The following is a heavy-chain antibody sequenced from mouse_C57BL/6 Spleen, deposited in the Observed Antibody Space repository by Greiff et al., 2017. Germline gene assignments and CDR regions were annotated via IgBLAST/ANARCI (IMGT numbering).Heavy chain of an antibody. CDR1: GFTFSSYG. V-gene: IGHV5-6*01. J-gene: IGHJ4*01. CDR2: ISSGGSYT. D-gene: IGHD2-5*01. CDR3: ARQGYYSNYGNAMDY. Sequence: EVQVVESGGDLVKPGGSLKLSCAASGFTFSSYGMSWVRQTPDKRLEWVATISSGGSYTYYPDSVKGRFTISRDNAKNTLYLQMSSLKSEDTAMXYCARQGYYSNYGNAMDYWGQGTSVTVSS.